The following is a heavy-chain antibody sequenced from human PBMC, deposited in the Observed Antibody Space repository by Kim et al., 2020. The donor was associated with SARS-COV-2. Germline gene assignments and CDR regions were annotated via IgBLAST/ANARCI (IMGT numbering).Heavy chain of an antibody. CDR2: INHSGST. D-gene: IGHD6-19*01. CDR3: ARGTRQWLSRHYYYYMDV. CDR1: GGSFSGYY. J-gene: IGHJ6*03. Sequence: SETLSLTCAVYGGSFSGYYWSWIRQPPGKGLEWIGEINHSGSTNYNPSLKSRVTISVDTSKNQFSLKLSSVTAADTAVYYCARGTRQWLSRHYYYYMDVWGQGTLVTVS. V-gene: IGHV4-34*01.